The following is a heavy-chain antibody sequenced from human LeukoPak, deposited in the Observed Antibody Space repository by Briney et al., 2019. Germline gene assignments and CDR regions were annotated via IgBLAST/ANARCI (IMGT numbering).Heavy chain of an antibody. CDR1: GGSFSGHY. J-gene: IGHJ6*03. D-gene: IGHD2-15*01. CDR3: ARVSFFRWAATRPSYYYYYMDV. V-gene: IGHV4-34*01. Sequence: SETLSLTCAVYGGSFSGHYWSWIRQPPGKGLEWIGEINHSGSTNYNPSLKSRVTMSVDTSKNQFSLKVNSVTVADTAVYYCARVSFFRWAATRPSYYYYYMDVWGKGTTVTVSS. CDR2: INHSGST.